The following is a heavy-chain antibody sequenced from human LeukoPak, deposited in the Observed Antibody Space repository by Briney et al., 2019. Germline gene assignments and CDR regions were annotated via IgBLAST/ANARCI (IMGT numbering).Heavy chain of an antibody. CDR1: GGCFSGYY. V-gene: IGHV4-34*01. D-gene: IGHD3-3*01. Sequence: SETLSLTCAVYGGCFSGYYWSWIRQPPGKGLERIGEINHSGSTNYNPSLKSRVTISVDTSKNQFSLKLSSVTAADTAVYYCARRPPGLGFWSGYFGYWGQGTLVTVSS. CDR2: INHSGST. CDR3: ARRPPGLGFWSGYFGY. J-gene: IGHJ4*02.